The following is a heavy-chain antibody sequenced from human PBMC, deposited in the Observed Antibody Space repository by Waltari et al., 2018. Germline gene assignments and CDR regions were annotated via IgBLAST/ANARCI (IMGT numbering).Heavy chain of an antibody. Sequence: EVQLVESGGGLVQPGGSLRPACAASGFTCSNNWMAWVRQAPGKGLEWVAIIKGDGSERHYVDSVKGRFTISRDNPKNSQYLQMNSLRADDTAVYYWARGSGWVFDYWGQGTVVTVSS. J-gene: IGHJ4*02. D-gene: IGHD6-19*01. CDR1: GFTCSNNW. V-gene: IGHV3-7*03. CDR3: ARGSGWVFDY. CDR2: IKGDGSER.